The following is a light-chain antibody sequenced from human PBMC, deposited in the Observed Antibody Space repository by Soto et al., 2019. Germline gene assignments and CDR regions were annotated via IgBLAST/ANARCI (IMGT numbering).Light chain of an antibody. J-gene: IGKJ1*01. CDR1: QSVSSS. Sequence: EIVVTQSPATLSVSPGERVTLSCRASQSVSSSLAWYQQRPGQAPRLLIYDTSTRATGIAARFSGRGSGTEFTLTISSLQSEDVAVYYCQQYVHWPPGTFGQGTKVDSK. V-gene: IGKV3D-15*01. CDR2: DTS. CDR3: QQYVHWPPGT.